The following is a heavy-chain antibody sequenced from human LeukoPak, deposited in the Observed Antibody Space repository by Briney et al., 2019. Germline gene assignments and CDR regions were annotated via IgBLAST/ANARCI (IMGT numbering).Heavy chain of an antibody. Sequence: GGSLRLSCVASGFAINTNYMNWVRQAPGKELEWVSITYFGGTTYYADSVKGRFTISRDNSKNTLYLQMNSLRAEDTAVYYCARDLYGLGYFDYWGQGTLVTVSS. CDR3: ARDLYGLGYFDY. D-gene: IGHD2/OR15-2a*01. J-gene: IGHJ4*02. CDR2: TYFGGTT. CDR1: GFAINTNY. V-gene: IGHV3-53*01.